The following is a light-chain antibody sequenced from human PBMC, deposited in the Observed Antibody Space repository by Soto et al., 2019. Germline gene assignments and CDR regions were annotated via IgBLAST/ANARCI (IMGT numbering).Light chain of an antibody. Sequence: QPVLTQPPSVSGAPGQRVTISCAGTSSSIGAGYDVHWYQHFPGTAPKLLIFGNTNRPSGVPDRFTGSKSGTSASLAITGLQAEDEADYYCQSYDTSLSAWVFGGGTKLTVL. CDR3: QSYDTSLSAWV. CDR2: GNT. CDR1: SSSIGAGYD. J-gene: IGLJ3*02. V-gene: IGLV1-40*01.